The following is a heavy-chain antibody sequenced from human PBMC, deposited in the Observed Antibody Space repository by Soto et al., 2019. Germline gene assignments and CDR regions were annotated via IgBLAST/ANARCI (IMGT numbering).Heavy chain of an antibody. CDR2: IIPFFGTA. D-gene: IGHD3-16*01. Sequence: SVKVSCKASGGTFSTFGISWVRQAPGQGLEWMGGIIPFFGTAKYSQKFEDRITITADESTNTVYVDLRSLTSEDTAIYYCARTAPMDAGDKYYYDFWGQGALVTVSS. J-gene: IGHJ4*02. CDR3: ARTAPMDAGDKYYYDF. CDR1: GGTFSTFG. V-gene: IGHV1-69*13.